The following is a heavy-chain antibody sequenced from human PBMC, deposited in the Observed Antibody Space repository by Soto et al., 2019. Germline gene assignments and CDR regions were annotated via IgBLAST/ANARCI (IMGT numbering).Heavy chain of an antibody. Sequence: PGGSLRLSCAASGFTFDSYAMNWVRQTPGKGLEWVSAISGSGGSTYYADSVKGRFTISRDNSKNTLYLQMSSLRAGDTAAYYCAKQYCSLTSCYQFGPWGQGTLVTVSS. D-gene: IGHD2-2*01. V-gene: IGHV3-23*01. J-gene: IGHJ5*02. CDR3: AKQYCSLTSCYQFGP. CDR2: ISGSGGST. CDR1: GFTFDSYA.